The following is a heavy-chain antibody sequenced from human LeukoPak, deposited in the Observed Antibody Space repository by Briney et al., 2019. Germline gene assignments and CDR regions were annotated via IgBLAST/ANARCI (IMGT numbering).Heavy chain of an antibody. CDR1: GYTFTGYY. D-gene: IGHD3-22*01. CDR2: SNPNSGGT. CDR3: AREDYYDISGYYLRLGFDY. V-gene: IGHV1-2*02. Sequence: ASVKVSCKASGYTFTGYYMHRVRQAPGQGLEWMGWSNPNSGGTNYAQKFQGRVTMTRDTSISTAYMELSRLRSDDTAVYYCAREDYYDISGYYLRLGFDYWGQGTLVTVSS. J-gene: IGHJ4*02.